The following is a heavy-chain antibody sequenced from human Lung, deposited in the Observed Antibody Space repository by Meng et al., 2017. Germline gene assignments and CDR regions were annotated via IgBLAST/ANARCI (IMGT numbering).Heavy chain of an antibody. CDR3: TNDRINH. CDR2: INRDGTKP. D-gene: IGHD1-1*01. V-gene: IGHV3-74*01. J-gene: IGHJ1*01. CDR1: GFTFTDHW. Sequence: EVQLVGSGGGLVPPGGSLGLSWAASGFTFTDHWMHWVRQGPGKGLVWVSRINRDGTKPTYADSVKGRFTISRDNAKNTLYLQMNNLRAEDTAFYYCTNDRINHWGQGALVTVSS.